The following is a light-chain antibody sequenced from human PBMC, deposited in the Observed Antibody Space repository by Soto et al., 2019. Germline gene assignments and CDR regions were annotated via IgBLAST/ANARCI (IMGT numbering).Light chain of an antibody. CDR2: GAS. CDR1: QDISHY. Sequence: DIQVTQSPSSVSASVGDRVTITCRASQDISHYLAWYQQKPGKAPKLLIYGASSLQSGVPSRFSGSGSGTAFTLTISSLQPEDFATFSCQQDYTFPRTLGQGTKVDIK. CDR3: QQDYTFPRT. J-gene: IGKJ1*01. V-gene: IGKV1D-12*01.